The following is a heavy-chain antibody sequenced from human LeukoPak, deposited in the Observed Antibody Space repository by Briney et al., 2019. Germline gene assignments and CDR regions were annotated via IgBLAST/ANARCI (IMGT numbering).Heavy chain of an antibody. CDR2: IRSKAYGGAA. J-gene: IGHJ4*02. CDR1: GFNFGEYG. CDR3: TRLIVRGVTQIDY. D-gene: IGHD3-10*01. V-gene: IGHV3-49*04. Sequence: SLRLSCSASGFNFGEYGLSWVRQAPGKGLEWVGFIRSKAYGGAAEYAASGTGRFTISRDDSKSIAYLQMDSLKTEDTAVYYCTRLIVRGVTQIDYWGQGTLVTVSS.